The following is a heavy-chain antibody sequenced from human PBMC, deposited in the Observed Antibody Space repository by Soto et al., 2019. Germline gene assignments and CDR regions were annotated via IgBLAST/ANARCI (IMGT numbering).Heavy chain of an antibody. CDR3: ARDAGYCSGGSCYSEAGIHY. J-gene: IGHJ4*02. D-gene: IGHD2-15*01. V-gene: IGHV4-30-4*01. Sequence: PSETLSLTCTVSGGSISSGDYYWSWIRQPPGKGLEWIGYIYYSGSTYYNPSLKSRVTISVDTSKNQFSLKLSSVTAADTAVYYCARDAGYCSGGSCYSEAGIHYWGQGTLVTVSS. CDR1: GGSISSGDYY. CDR2: IYYSGST.